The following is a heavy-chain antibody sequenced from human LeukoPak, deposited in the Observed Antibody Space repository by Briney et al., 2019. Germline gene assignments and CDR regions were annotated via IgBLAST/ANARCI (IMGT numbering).Heavy chain of an antibody. Sequence: PGGSLRLSCTLSGLTFSNYAMSWVRQAPGRGLEWVSVISDSGGRRDYADSVKGRFTISRDNSRNTLFLQLSSLRDDDTAIYYCAKRIGYDYGYYDYWGQGALVTVTS. CDR1: GLTFSNYA. J-gene: IGHJ4*02. V-gene: IGHV3-23*01. D-gene: IGHD5-18*01. CDR3: AKRIGYDYGYYDY. CDR2: ISDSGGRR.